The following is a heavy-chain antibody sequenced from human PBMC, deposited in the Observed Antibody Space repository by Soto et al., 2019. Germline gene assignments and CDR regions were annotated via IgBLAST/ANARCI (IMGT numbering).Heavy chain of an antibody. J-gene: IGHJ4*02. CDR2: IYYSGST. CDR3: ARSILTGYYLFDY. D-gene: IGHD3-9*01. Sequence: SETLSLTCTVSGGSISSGGYYWSWIRQHPGKGLEWIGYIYYSGSTYYNPSLKSRVTISVDTSKNQFSLKLSSVTAADTAVYYCARSILTGYYLFDYWGQGTLVTVSS. V-gene: IGHV4-31*03. CDR1: GGSISSGGYY.